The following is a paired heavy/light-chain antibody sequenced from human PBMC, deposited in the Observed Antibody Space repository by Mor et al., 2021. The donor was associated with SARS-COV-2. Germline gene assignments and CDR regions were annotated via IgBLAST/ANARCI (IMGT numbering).Light chain of an antibody. J-gene: IGKJ1*01. V-gene: IGKV2-30*02. Sequence: DVVMTLSPLSLPVTLGQPASISCRSSQSLVHTDGNTYLNWFQQRPGQSPRRLIYKVSNRDSGVPDRFSGSGSGTDFTLKISRVEAEDVGIYYCMQATHWPWTFGQGTNVEI. CDR1: QSLVHTDGNTY. CDR2: KVS. CDR3: MQATHWPWT.
Heavy chain of an antibody. CDR2: IDDDGTAK. CDR1: GFTFSSSY. V-gene: IGHV3-7*01. Sequence: EVQLVESGGGLVQPGESLRLSCVASGFTFSSSYMSWVRQAPGKGPEWVANIDDDGTAKYYVDSLEGRFTISRDNAKNSLYLQMTSLRVEDTAVYYCARDVRGPDIWGQGTLVTVSS. D-gene: IGHD3-10*02. CDR3: ARDVRGPDI. J-gene: IGHJ4*02.